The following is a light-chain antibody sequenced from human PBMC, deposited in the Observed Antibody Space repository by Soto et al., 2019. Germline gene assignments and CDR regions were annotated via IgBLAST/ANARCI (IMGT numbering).Light chain of an antibody. Sequence: EIVLTQSPATLSLSPGERATLSCRASQSVSSYLAWYQQKPGQAPRLLIYDVSNRATGIPARFSGSGSGTDYPLTISSIEPEDFAVYYCQQRSNWPPYTFGQGTKLEIK. CDR2: DVS. CDR3: QQRSNWPPYT. V-gene: IGKV3-11*01. J-gene: IGKJ2*01. CDR1: QSVSSY.